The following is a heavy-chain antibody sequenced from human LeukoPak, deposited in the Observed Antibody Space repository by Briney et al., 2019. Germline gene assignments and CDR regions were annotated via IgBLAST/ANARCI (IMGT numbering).Heavy chain of an antibody. J-gene: IGHJ4*02. V-gene: IGHV4-39*01. D-gene: IGHD3-9*01. CDR1: GGSISSYY. CDR3: ARLINDILTGYYLDY. Sequence: SETLSLTCTVSGGSISSYYWSWIRQPPGKGLEWIGSIYYSGSTYYNPSLKSRVTISVDTSKNQFSLKLSSVTAADTAVYYCARLINDILTGYYLDYWGQGTLVTVSS. CDR2: IYYSGST.